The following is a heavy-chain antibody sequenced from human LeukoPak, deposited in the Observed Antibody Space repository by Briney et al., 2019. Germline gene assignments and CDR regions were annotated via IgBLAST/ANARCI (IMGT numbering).Heavy chain of an antibody. CDR1: GFILGDYG. D-gene: IGHD3-22*01. J-gene: IGHJ4*02. CDR3: TRVGGGYVGKGDY. CDR2: IRANEYGGTT. Sequence: GGSLRLSCTASGFILGDYGLAWVRQAPGNGLEWLGFIRANEYGGTTEYAASVKDRFSISRDESKSIAYLQINSLKSEDTAVYYCTRVGGGYVGKGDYWGQGTRVTVSS. V-gene: IGHV3-49*04.